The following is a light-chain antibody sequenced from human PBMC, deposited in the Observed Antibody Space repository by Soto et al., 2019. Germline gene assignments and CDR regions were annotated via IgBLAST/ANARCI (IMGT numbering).Light chain of an antibody. J-gene: IGKJ3*01. V-gene: IGKV3D-7*01. CDR3: QQDYTRFT. CDR2: GAS. Sequence: PGERVTLSCRAIQSVSSNYLTWYQQKPGQAPRLLIYGASTRATSIPARFSGSGSGTDFTLTISSLQPEDFAVYYCQQDYTRFTFGPGTKVDIK. CDR1: QSVSSNY.